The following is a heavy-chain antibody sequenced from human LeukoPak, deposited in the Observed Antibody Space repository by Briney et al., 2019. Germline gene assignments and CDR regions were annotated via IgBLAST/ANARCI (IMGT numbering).Heavy chain of an antibody. CDR2: ITISGHTK. Sequence: PGGSLRLSCAASGFDLSTYEMNWVRQAPGKGLEWIADITISGHTKNYADSVKGRFSISRDNARTSLYLQMHSLRVEDTGVYYCARGDPHADLWGQGTLVTASS. J-gene: IGHJ5*02. CDR1: GFDLSTYE. V-gene: IGHV3-48*03. CDR3: ARGDPHADL. D-gene: IGHD5-24*01.